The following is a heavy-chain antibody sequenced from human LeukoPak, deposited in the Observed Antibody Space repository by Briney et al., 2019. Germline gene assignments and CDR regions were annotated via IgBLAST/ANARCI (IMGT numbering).Heavy chain of an antibody. D-gene: IGHD3-22*01. V-gene: IGHV4-34*01. CDR1: GGSFSGYY. CDR2: INHSGST. J-gene: IGHJ3*02. CDR3: ARGRYYDSSPLGYAFDI. Sequence: SETLSLTCAVYGGSFSGYYWSWIRQPPGKGLEWIGEINHSGSTNYNPSLKSRVTISVDTSKNQFSLKLSSVTAADTAVYYCARGRYYDSSPLGYAFDIWGQGTMVTVSS.